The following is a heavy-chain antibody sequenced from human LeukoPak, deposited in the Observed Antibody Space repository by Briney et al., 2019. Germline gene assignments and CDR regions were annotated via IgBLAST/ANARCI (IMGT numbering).Heavy chain of an antibody. Sequence: SVKVSCKASGGTFSSYAISWVRQAPGQGLEWMGGIIPIFGTANYAQKFQGRVTITADKSTSTAYMELSSLRSEDTAVYYCARDRGGYDMPWGYGMDVGGKGTTVTVSS. V-gene: IGHV1-69*06. CDR1: GGTFSSYA. CDR2: IIPIFGTA. J-gene: IGHJ6*04. D-gene: IGHD3-9*01. CDR3: ARDRGGYDMPWGYGMDV.